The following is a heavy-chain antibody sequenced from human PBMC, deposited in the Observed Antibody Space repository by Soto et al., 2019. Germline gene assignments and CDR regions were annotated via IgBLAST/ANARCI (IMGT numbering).Heavy chain of an antibody. CDR1: GGSISSGGYS. CDR3: ARAMDYGDYRYYGMDV. D-gene: IGHD4-17*01. J-gene: IGHJ6*02. V-gene: IGHV4-30-2*01. CDR2: IYHSGST. Sequence: PPESLSLTCAVSGGSISSGGYSWSWIRQPPGKGLEWIGYIYHSGSTYYNPSLKSRVTISVDRSKNQFSLKLSSVTAADTAVYYCARAMDYGDYRYYGMDVWGQGTTVTV.